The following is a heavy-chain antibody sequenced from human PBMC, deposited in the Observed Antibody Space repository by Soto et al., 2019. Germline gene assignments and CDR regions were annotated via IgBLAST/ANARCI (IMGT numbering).Heavy chain of an antibody. V-gene: IGHV3-15*07. D-gene: IGHD3-22*01. CDR1: GFTFINAW. J-gene: IGHJ4*02. Sequence: GGSLRLSCAASGFTFINAWMNWVRQAPGKGLEWVGRIKSKTDGGTTDYAAPVKGRFTISRDDSKNTLYLQMNSLKIEDTAVYYCTTAGYYDSSGYYNDYWGQGTLVTVS. CDR2: IKSKTDGGTT. CDR3: TTAGYYDSSGYYNDY.